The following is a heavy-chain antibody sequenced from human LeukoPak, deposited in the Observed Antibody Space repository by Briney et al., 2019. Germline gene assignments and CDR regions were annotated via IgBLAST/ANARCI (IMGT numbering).Heavy chain of an antibody. Sequence: GGSLRLSCAASGFTFSSYSMTWVRQAPGKGLEWVSSISSSSSYIYYADSVKGRFTISRDNAKNSLYLQMNSLRAEDTAVYYCARDRPKYSSSILYYGMDVWGQGTTVTVSS. D-gene: IGHD6-13*01. CDR3: ARDRPKYSSSILYYGMDV. V-gene: IGHV3-21*01. J-gene: IGHJ6*02. CDR1: GFTFSSYS. CDR2: ISSSSSYI.